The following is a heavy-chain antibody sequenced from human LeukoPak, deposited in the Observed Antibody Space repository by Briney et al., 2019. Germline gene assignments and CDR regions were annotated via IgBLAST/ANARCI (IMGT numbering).Heavy chain of an antibody. CDR3: ARDSYYGSGSYPKGSGDY. CDR1: GFTVSSNY. Sequence: PGGSLRLSCAASGFTVSSNYMSWVRQAPGKGLEWVLVIYSGGSTYYADSVKGRFTISRDNSKNTLYLQMNSLRAEDTAVYYCARDSYYGSGSYPKGSGDYWGQGTLVTVSS. D-gene: IGHD3-10*01. J-gene: IGHJ4*02. CDR2: IYSGGST. V-gene: IGHV3-53*01.